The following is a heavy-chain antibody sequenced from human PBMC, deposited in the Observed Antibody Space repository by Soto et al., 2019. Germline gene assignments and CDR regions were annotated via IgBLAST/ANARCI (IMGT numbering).Heavy chain of an antibody. D-gene: IGHD3-9*01. V-gene: IGHV4-59*01. Sequence: SETLSLTCTVSGGSISSYYWSWIRQPPGKGLEWIGYIYYSGSTNYNPSLKSRVTISVDTSKNQFSLKLSSVTAADTAVYYCARSDTYDILDYWGQGTLVTVSS. CDR1: GGSISSYY. CDR2: IYYSGST. CDR3: ARSDTYDILDY. J-gene: IGHJ4*02.